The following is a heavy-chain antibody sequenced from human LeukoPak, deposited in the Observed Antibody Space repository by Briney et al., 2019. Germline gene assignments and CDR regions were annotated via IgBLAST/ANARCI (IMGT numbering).Heavy chain of an antibody. CDR1: GDSVTGYF. Sequence: SETLSLTCTVFGDSVTGYFLNWVRQPPGKGLEWIGHIYKIGTTNYNPSLKSRLTISADTSKNQFSLQLRSVTAADTAVYYCVIGVGWQPDYWGQGALATVSS. CDR2: IYKIGTT. CDR3: VIGVGWQPDY. D-gene: IGHD2-15*01. J-gene: IGHJ4*02. V-gene: IGHV4-59*02.